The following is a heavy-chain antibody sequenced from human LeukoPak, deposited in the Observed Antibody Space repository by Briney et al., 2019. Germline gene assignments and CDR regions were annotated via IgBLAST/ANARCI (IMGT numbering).Heavy chain of an antibody. CDR1: GVTFN. CDR3: ARDLGSPVDY. D-gene: IGHD2-15*01. V-gene: IGHV3-21*06. Sequence: PGGSLRLSCAASGVTFNMNWVRQAPGKGLEWVSSITTDSSYIYYADSVRGRFTISRDNAKSSLFLQMNSLRAEDTAVYYCARDLGSPVDYWGQGTLVTVSS. J-gene: IGHJ4*02. CDR2: ITTDSSYI.